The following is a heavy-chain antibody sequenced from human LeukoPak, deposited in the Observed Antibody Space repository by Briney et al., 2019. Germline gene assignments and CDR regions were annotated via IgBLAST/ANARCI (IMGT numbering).Heavy chain of an antibody. CDR2: INHSGST. D-gene: IGHD3-22*01. V-gene: IGHV4-34*01. J-gene: IGHJ4*02. Sequence: SETLSLTCAVYGGSFSGYYWSWIRQPPGKGLEWIGEINHSGSTNYNPSLKSRVTISADTSKNQFSLKLSSVTAADTAVYYCARGYYDSSGHYLPFDYWGQGTLVTVSS. CDR3: ARGYYDSSGHYLPFDY. CDR1: GGSFSGYY.